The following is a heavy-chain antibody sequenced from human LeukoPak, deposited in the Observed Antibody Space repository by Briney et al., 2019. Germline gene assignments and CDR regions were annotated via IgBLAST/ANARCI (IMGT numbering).Heavy chain of an antibody. CDR2: ISHSGTT. CDR1: GYSITSGFS. J-gene: IGHJ5*02. V-gene: IGHV4-38-2*02. D-gene: IGHD3-16*01. CDR3: AREGAVPGIDP. Sequence: SETLSLTCAVSGYSITSGFSWGWIRQPPGKGLEWIGTISHSGTTDYKSTLESRLTMSMDTSKNLSSLRLTSVTAADTAVYYCAREGAVPGIDPWGQGTLVTVSS.